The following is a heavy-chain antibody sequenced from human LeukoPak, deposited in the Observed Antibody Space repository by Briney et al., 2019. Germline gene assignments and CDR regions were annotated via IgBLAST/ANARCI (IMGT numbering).Heavy chain of an antibody. V-gene: IGHV3-30-3*01. CDR2: ISYDGSNK. D-gene: IGHD6-13*01. CDR3: ARDLGSSYWFDP. Sequence: PGGSLRLSCAASGFTLSSYAMHWVRQAPGKGLEWVAVISYDGSNKYYADSVKGRFTISRDNSKNTLYLQMNSLRAEDTAVYYCARDLGSSYWFDPWGQGTLVTVSS. J-gene: IGHJ5*02. CDR1: GFTLSSYA.